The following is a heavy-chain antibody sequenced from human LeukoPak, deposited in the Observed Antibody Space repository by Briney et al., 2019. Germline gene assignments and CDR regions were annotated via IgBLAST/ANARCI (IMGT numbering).Heavy chain of an antibody. D-gene: IGHD3-22*01. CDR3: AAAYYDSSGYRT. CDR2: IVVGSGNT. Sequence: GASVKVSCKASGFTFTSSAMQWVRQARGQRLEWIGWIVVGSGNTNYAQKFQERVTITRDMSTSTAYMELSSLRSEDTAVYYCAAAYYDSSGYRTWGQGTLVTVSS. J-gene: IGHJ5*02. V-gene: IGHV1-58*02. CDR1: GFTFTSSA.